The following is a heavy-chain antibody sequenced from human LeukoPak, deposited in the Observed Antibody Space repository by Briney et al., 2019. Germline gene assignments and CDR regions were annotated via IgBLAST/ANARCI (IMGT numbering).Heavy chain of an antibody. D-gene: IGHD3-10*01. CDR1: GGSFSGYY. V-gene: IGHV4-34*01. CDR2: IYYSGST. CDR3: AHLTYVWGGYYTFDY. J-gene: IGHJ4*02. Sequence: SETLSLTCAVYGGSFSGYYWGWIRQPPGKGLEWIGSIYYSGSTYYNPSLKSRVSTSVDTSKNQFSLKLSSVTAADTAVYYCAHLTYVWGGYYTFDYWAREPWSPSPQ.